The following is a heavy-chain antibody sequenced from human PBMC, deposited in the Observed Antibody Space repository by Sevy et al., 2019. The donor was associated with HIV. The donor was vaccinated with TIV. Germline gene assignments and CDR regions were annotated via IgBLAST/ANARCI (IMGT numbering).Heavy chain of an antibody. D-gene: IGHD2-2*01. J-gene: IGHJ4*02. V-gene: IGHV1-18*01. CDR3: ARDRSVPAATRLYYFDY. CDR2: ISAYNGNT. Sequence: ASVKVSCKASGYTFTSYGISWVRQAPGQGLEWMGWISAYNGNTNYAQKLQGRVTMTTDTSTSTAYMELRSLRSDDTAVYYCARDRSVPAATRLYYFDYWGQRTLVTVSS. CDR1: GYTFTSYG.